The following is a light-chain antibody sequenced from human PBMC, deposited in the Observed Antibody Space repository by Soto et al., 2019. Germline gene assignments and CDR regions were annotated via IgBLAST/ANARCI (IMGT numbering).Light chain of an antibody. CDR2: KAS. J-gene: IGKJ4*01. CDR1: QSIGSW. V-gene: IGKV1-5*03. CDR3: QQYDTYPLT. Sequence: DIQMTQSPSTLSASVGDRVTITCRASQSIGSWLAWYQQKPGKAPNLLIYKASSLESGVPSSFSGSGSGTEFTLTISSLQPDDFATYYCQQYDTYPLTFGGGTKVDIK.